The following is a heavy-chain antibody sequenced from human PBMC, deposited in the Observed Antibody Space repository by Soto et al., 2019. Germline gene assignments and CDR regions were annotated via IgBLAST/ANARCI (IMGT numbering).Heavy chain of an antibody. D-gene: IGHD3-3*01. CDR1: GYTFTGYY. CDR2: INPNSGGT. CDR3: ARGGATSFGVVHYYYYGMDV. V-gene: IGHV1-2*04. Sequence: QVQLVQSGAEVKKPGASVKVSCKASGYTFTGYYMHWVRQAPGQGLGWMGWINPNSGGTNYAQKFQGWVTMTRDTSISTAYMELSRLRSDDTAVYYCARGGATSFGVVHYYYYGMDVWGQGTTVTVSS. J-gene: IGHJ6*02.